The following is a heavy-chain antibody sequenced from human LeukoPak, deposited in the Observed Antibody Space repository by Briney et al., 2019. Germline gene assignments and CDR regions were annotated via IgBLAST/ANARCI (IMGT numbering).Heavy chain of an antibody. J-gene: IGHJ4*02. CDR2: IIPIFGTA. CDR3: ARALSSEVATPWY. D-gene: IGHD5-12*01. CDR1: GGTFSSYA. V-gene: IGHV1-69*05. Sequence: GASVTVSCKASGGTFSSYAISWVRQAPGQGLEWMGGIIPIFGTANYAQKFQGRVTITTDESTSTAYMELSSLRSEDTAVYYCARALSSEVATPWYWGQGTLVTVSS.